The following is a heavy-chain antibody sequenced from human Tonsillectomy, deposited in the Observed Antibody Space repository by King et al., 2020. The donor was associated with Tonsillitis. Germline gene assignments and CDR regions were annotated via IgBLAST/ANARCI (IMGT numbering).Heavy chain of an antibody. Sequence: QVQLVESGGGVVQPGRSLRLSCAASGFTFSSYGMHWVRQAPGKGLEWVAVIWYDGSNKNYADSVKGRFTISRDNSKNTLYLQMNSLRAEDTAVYYCARAPGGGNYFDYWGQGTLVTVSS. D-gene: IGHD4-23*01. CDR3: ARAPGGGNYFDY. CDR2: IWYDGSNK. J-gene: IGHJ4*02. CDR1: GFTFSSYG. V-gene: IGHV3-33*01.